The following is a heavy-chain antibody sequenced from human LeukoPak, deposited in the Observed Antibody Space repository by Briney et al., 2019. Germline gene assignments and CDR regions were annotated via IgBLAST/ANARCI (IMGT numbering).Heavy chain of an antibody. Sequence: PGGSLRLSCAASGFTFSSYSMNWVRQAPGKGLEWVSYISGNGSTIYYADSVKGRFTISRDNAKNSLYLQMNSLRAEDTAVYYCAREACSSTSCSDYWGQGTLVTVSS. CDR1: GFTFSSYS. CDR3: AREACSSTSCSDY. J-gene: IGHJ4*02. CDR2: ISGNGSTI. V-gene: IGHV3-48*04. D-gene: IGHD2-2*01.